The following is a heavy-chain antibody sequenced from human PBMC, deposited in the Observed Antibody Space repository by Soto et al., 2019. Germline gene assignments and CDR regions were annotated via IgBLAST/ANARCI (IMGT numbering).Heavy chain of an antibody. V-gene: IGHV4-59*01. CDR1: GGSISSYY. D-gene: IGHD4-17*01. CDR2: IYYSGST. CDR3: ARVVSVYGDYDY. Sequence: SETLSLTCTVSGGSISSYYWSWIRQPPGKGLEWIGYIYYSGSTNYNPSLKSRVTISVDTSKNQFSLKLSSVTAADTAVYYCARVVSVYGDYDYWGQGTLVTVSS. J-gene: IGHJ4*02.